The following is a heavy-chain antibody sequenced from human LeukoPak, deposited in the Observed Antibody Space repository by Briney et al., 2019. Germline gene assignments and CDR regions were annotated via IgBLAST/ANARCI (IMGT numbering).Heavy chain of an antibody. Sequence: SETLSLTCTVSGGSISSSSYYWGWIRQPPGKGLEWIGSIYYSRSTYYNPSLKSRVTISVDTSKTQFSLKLSSVTAADMAVYYCARTWIPVPFDYWGQGTLVTVSS. CDR2: IYYSRST. J-gene: IGHJ4*02. D-gene: IGHD5-18*01. CDR3: ARTWIPVPFDY. CDR1: GGSISSSSYY. V-gene: IGHV4-39*01.